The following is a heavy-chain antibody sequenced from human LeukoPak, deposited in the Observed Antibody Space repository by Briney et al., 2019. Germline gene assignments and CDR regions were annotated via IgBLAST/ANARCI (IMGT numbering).Heavy chain of an antibody. CDR1: GGSISSYY. CDR3: ARRFYDILTGSRDDSDI. V-gene: IGHV4-59*08. J-gene: IGHJ3*02. Sequence: PSETLSLTCTVSGGSISSYYWSWIRQPPGKGLEWIGYIYYSGSTNYNPSLKSRVTISVDTSKNQFSLKLSSVTAADTAVYYCARRFYDILTGSRDDSDIWGQGTMVTVSS. D-gene: IGHD3-9*01. CDR2: IYYSGST.